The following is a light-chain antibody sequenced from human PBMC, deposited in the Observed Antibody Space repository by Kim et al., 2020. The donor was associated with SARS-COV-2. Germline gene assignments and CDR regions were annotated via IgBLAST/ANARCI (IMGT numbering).Light chain of an antibody. CDR3: QAWDSSNVV. J-gene: IGLJ2*01. CDR2: QDS. Sequence: SVSRGQTASITCSGDKLGDKYACWYQQKPGQSPVLVIYQDSKRPSGIPERFSGSNSGNTATLTISGTQAMDEADYYCQAWDSSNVVFGGGTQLTVL. CDR1: KLGDKY. V-gene: IGLV3-1*01.